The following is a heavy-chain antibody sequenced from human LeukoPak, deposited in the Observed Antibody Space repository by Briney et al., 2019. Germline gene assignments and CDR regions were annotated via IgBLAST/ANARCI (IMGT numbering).Heavy chain of an antibody. J-gene: IGHJ4*01. D-gene: IGHD3-22*01. CDR2: ISYDGSNK. V-gene: IGHV3-30*03. CDR1: GFTFSSYG. Sequence: PGGSLRLSCAASGFTFSSYGMHWVRQAPGEGLEWVAIISYDGSNKYYADSVKGRFTISRDNSKNTLYLQMNSLRAEDTAVYYCAASYYYDSSGYSSPGYWGHGTLVT. CDR3: AASYYYDSSGYSSPGY.